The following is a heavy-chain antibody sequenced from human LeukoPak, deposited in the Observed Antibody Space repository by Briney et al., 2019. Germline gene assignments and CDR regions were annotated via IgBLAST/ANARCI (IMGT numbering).Heavy chain of an antibody. V-gene: IGHV4-59*01. CDR2: IYYSGST. Sequence: SETLSLTCTVSGGSISSYYWSRIRQPPGKGLEWIGYIYYSGSTNYNPSLKSRVTISVDTSKNQFSLKLSSVTAADTAVYYCARGSIVATIVYYGMDVWGQGTTVTVSS. CDR1: GGSISSYY. D-gene: IGHD5-12*01. CDR3: ARGSIVATIVYYGMDV. J-gene: IGHJ6*02.